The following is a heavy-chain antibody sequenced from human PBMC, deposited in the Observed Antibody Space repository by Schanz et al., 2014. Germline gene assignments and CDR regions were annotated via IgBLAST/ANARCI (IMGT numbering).Heavy chain of an antibody. CDR1: RIIFGTYS. D-gene: IGHD6-19*01. Sequence: VQLVDSGGGLVKPGGSLRLSCTASRIIFGTYSMNWIRQTPKGLEWVSSINSRSNFIYYADSVKGRFTISRDNAKNSLYLQMNSLRAEDTAVYYCARDHQWLARYYMDVWGKGTTVTVSS. CDR3: ARDHQWLARYYMDV. J-gene: IGHJ6*03. CDR2: INSRSNFI. V-gene: IGHV3-21*02.